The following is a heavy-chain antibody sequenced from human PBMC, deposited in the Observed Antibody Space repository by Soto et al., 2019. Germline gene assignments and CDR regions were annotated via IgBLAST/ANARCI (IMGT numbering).Heavy chain of an antibody. Sequence: QVQLQVSGPGLVKPSETLSLTCTVSGDSISAYSWSWVRQPPGKGLEWIGNIHYNGNTKYSPSLKSRVTMSVDTSNNDFSLRLISVTAADTAIYFCAREGNLGRWLQPLDFWGQGTLVTVSS. J-gene: IGHJ4*02. D-gene: IGHD5-12*01. CDR2: IHYNGNT. CDR1: GDSISAYS. CDR3: AREGNLGRWLQPLDF. V-gene: IGHV4-59*01.